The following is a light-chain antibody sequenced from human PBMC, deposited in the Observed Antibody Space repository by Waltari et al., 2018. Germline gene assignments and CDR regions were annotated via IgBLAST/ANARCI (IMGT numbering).Light chain of an antibody. Sequence: VMTQSPAILSVSPGDSVTLSCRASQSLTSTLAWYQQKPGQPPRLLIFGASTRATGVSDMFSGSGTTTQFSLTISSLQPEDFAIYFCQQYNRWPSTFGQGTKLDIK. J-gene: IGKJ2*01. CDR3: QQYNRWPST. CDR2: GAS. CDR1: QSLTST. V-gene: IGKV3-15*01.